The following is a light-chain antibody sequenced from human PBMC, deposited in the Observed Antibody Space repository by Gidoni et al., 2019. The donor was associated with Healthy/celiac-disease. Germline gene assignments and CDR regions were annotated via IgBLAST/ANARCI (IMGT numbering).Light chain of an antibody. V-gene: IGLV2-8*01. CDR1: SSAVGGYND. CDR2: EVS. CDR3: SSYAGSIL. J-gene: IGLJ2*01. Sequence: QSALPQPPSASGSPGQSVTTSCTGTSSAVGGYNDVSWYQQHPGKAPKLMIYEVSKRPSGVPDRFSGSKSGSTASLTVSGLQAEDEADYYCSSYAGSILFGGGTKLTVL.